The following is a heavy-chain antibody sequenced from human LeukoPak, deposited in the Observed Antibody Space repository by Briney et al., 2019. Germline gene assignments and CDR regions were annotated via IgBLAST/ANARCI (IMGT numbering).Heavy chain of an antibody. Sequence: PSQTLSLTCTVSGGSISSGGHYWSWIRQPAGKGLEYLGRISSTGSTNYNPSLRSRVTISADTSKNHFSLKLTSVTAADTAVYYCARGYDGGSYHGWFDPWGQGTLVTVSS. CDR3: ARGYDGGSYHGWFDP. J-gene: IGHJ5*02. CDR2: ISSTGST. V-gene: IGHV4-61*02. CDR1: GGSISSGGHY. D-gene: IGHD1-26*01.